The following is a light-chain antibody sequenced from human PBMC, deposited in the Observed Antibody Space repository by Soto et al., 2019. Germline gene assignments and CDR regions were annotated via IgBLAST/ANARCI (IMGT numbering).Light chain of an antibody. CDR3: QQYGSSRWT. Sequence: EIVLTQSPGTLSLTAGERATLSCRASQSVTNSYLAWYQQKPGQAPRLLIYGASSRATGIPDRFSGSGSGTDFTLTISRLEREDFAVYYCQQYGSSRWTFGQGTKVEIK. J-gene: IGKJ1*01. CDR1: QSVTNSY. CDR2: GAS. V-gene: IGKV3-20*01.